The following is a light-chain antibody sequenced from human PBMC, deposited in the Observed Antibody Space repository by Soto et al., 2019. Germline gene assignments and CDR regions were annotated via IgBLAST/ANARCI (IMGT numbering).Light chain of an antibody. J-gene: IGKJ5*01. V-gene: IGKV2-28*01. Sequence: DIVMTQSPLSLPVTPGEPASISCRSSQSLLHSNGYNYLDWYLQKPGQSPQLLIYLGSNRTDGVPDRLSGGGSGTDFTLKISRVESEDVGVYYCMQALRTPITFGQGTRLEI. CDR2: LGS. CDR3: MQALRTPIT. CDR1: QSLLHSNGYNY.